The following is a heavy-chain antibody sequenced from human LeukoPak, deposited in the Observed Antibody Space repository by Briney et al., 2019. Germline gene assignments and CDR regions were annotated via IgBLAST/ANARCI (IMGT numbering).Heavy chain of an antibody. CDR2: IYYSGST. CDR1: GGSISSSNYF. D-gene: IGHD4-17*01. J-gene: IGHJ4*02. Sequence: PSETLSLTCTVAGGSISSSNYFWGWIRQPPGKGLEWIGYIYYSGSTYYNPSLKSRVTISVDTSKNQFSLKLSSVTAADTAVYYCARTSYGALDYWGQGTLVTVSS. V-gene: IGHV4-31*03. CDR3: ARTSYGALDY.